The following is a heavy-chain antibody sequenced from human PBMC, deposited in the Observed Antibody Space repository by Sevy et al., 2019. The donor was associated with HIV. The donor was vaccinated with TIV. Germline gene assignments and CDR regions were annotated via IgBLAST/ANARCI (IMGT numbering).Heavy chain of an antibody. CDR1: GGSFSGYY. V-gene: IGHV4-34*01. J-gene: IGHJ6*02. CDR2: INHSGST. D-gene: IGHD3-10*01. Sequence: SETLSLTCAVYGGSFSGYYWSWIRQPPGKGLEWIGEINHSGSTNYNPSLKSRVTISVDTSKNQFSLKLSSVTAADTAGYYCARRGYYYGSGSYYRRERGMDVWGQGTTVTVSS. CDR3: ARRGYYYGSGSYYRRERGMDV.